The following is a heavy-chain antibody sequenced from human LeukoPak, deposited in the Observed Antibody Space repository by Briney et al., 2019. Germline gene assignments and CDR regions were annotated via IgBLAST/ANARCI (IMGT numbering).Heavy chain of an antibody. J-gene: IGHJ4*02. CDR1: GFTVSSNY. CDR3: ASNGRYSSGWYDGYYFDY. CDR2: IYSGGST. D-gene: IGHD6-19*01. Sequence: PGGSLRLSCAASGFTVSSNYMSWVRQAPGKGLEWGSVIYSGGSTYYADSVKGRFTISRDNSKNTLYLQMNSLRAEDTAVYYCASNGRYSSGWYDGYYFDYWGQGTLVTVSS. V-gene: IGHV3-66*01.